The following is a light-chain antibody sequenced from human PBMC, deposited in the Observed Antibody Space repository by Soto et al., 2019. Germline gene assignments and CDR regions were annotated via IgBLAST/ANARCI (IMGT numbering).Light chain of an antibody. CDR3: QQYGNTPWT. CDR2: GAS. V-gene: IGKV3-20*01. CDR1: QSVSSRY. Sequence: IALKQSHGTLSLYPGKRAAPSGLASQSVSSRYLAWYQQKPGQAPRLLIHGASTRATDIPDRFSGSGSGTDFTLTINRLEPEDFAVFYCQQYGNTPWTFGQGTKVDIK. J-gene: IGKJ1*01.